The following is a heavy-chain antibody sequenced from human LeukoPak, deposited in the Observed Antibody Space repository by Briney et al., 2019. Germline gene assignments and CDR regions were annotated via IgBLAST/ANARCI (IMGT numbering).Heavy chain of an antibody. CDR2: IHSDGSRT. J-gene: IGHJ3*02. Sequence: GGSLRLSCAGSGFTLSSNWMHWVRQAPGKGLVWVSRIHSDGSRTNYADSVKGRFTISGDNAKNTQYLQMNSLRAEDTAVYYCARSGRGGAFDIWGQGTMVTVSS. D-gene: IGHD1-26*01. V-gene: IGHV3-74*01. CDR1: GFTLSSNW. CDR3: ARSGRGGAFDI.